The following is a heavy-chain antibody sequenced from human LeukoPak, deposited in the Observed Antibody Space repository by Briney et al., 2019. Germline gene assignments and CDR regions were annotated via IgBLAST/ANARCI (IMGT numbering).Heavy chain of an antibody. V-gene: IGHV4-30-4*01. J-gene: IGHJ6*02. Sequence: PSQTLSLTCTVSGGSISSGDYYWSWIRQPPGKGLEWIGYICYSGSTYYNPSLKSRVTISVDTSKNQFSLKLSSVTAADTAVYYCARASYYYGSGSYLASPYYYGMDVWGQGTTVTVSS. CDR3: ARASYYYGSGSYLASPYYYGMDV. CDR2: ICYSGST. D-gene: IGHD3-10*01. CDR1: GGSISSGDYY.